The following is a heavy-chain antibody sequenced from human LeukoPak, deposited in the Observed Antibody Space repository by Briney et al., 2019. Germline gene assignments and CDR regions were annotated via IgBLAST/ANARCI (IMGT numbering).Heavy chain of an antibody. CDR2: ISYDGSNK. V-gene: IGHV3-30*18. CDR3: AKDEDI. J-gene: IGHJ3*02. Sequence: GGSLRLSCAASGFTFSSYGMHWVRQAPGKGLEWVAVISYDGSNKYYADSVKGRFTISRDNSKNTLYLQMNSLRAEDTAVYYCAKDEDIWGQGTMVTVSS. CDR1: GFTFSSYG.